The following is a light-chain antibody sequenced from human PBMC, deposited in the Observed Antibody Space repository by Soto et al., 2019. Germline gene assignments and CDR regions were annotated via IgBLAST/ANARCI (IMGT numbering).Light chain of an antibody. V-gene: IGKV1-39*01. Sequence: DIQMTQSPSSLSASVGDRVTITCRASKSISSYLNWYQQKPGKAPKVLIYAASSLQSGVPSRFSGSGSGTDFTLTTSSLQPEDFATYYCQQSYATPPTFGGGTKVEIK. CDR1: KSISSY. CDR2: AAS. CDR3: QQSYATPPT. J-gene: IGKJ4*01.